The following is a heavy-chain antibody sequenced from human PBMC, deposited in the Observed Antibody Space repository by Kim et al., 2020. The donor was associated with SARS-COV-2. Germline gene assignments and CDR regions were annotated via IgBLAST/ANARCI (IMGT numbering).Heavy chain of an antibody. J-gene: IGHJ6*02. Sequence: GGSLRLSCVASGFTFGIYGMHWARQAPGKGLQWVAVISYDGSNIYYADSVKCRFTISRDNSKNTLYLQMNSVRAEDTAVYYCAKKPDDRSTWGQHGMDVWGQGTTVTVSS. D-gene: IGHD1-1*01. CDR1: GFTFGIYG. CDR3: AKKPDDRSTWGQHGMDV. V-gene: IGHV3-30*18. CDR2: ISYDGSNI.